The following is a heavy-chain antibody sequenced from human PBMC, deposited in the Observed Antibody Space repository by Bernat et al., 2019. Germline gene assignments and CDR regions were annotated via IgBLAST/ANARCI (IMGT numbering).Heavy chain of an antibody. Sequence: EVQLVESGGGLVKPGGSLRLSCAASGFTFSSYSMNWVRQAPGKGLEWVSSISSSSSYIYYADSVKGRFTISRDNAKNSLYLQMNSLRAEDTAVYYCASGRRRAYGMDVWGQGTTVTVSS. CDR3: ASGRRRAYGMDV. CDR2: ISSSSSYI. V-gene: IGHV3-21*01. J-gene: IGHJ6*02. D-gene: IGHD5-24*01. CDR1: GFTFSSYS.